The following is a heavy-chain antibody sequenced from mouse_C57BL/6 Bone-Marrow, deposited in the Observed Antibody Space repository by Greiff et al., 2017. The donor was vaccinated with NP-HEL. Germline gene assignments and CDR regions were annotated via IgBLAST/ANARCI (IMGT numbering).Heavy chain of an antibody. V-gene: IGHV1-9*01. CDR3: ARSRITTVVAHFDY. D-gene: IGHD1-1*01. CDR2: ILPGSGST. J-gene: IGHJ2*01. Sequence: QVQLQQSGAELMKPGASVKLSCKATGYTFTGYWIEWVKQRPGHGLEWIGEILPGSGSTNYNEKFKGKATFTADTSSNTAYMQLRSLTTEDSAIYYCARSRITTVVAHFDYWGQGTTLTVSS. CDR1: GYTFTGYW.